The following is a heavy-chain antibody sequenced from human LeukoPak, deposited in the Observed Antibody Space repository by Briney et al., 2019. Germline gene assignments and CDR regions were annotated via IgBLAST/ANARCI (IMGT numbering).Heavy chain of an antibody. V-gene: IGHV3-66*01. D-gene: IGHD5-12*01. CDR1: GFTVSSNY. J-gene: IGHJ4*02. Sequence: PGGSLRLSCAASGFTVSSNYMSWVRQAPGKGLEWVSVIYSGGTTYYADSVKGRFTISRDNSKNTLYLQMNSLRAEDTAVYYCARVPRYSGYSFFDYWGRGTLVTVSS. CDR3: ARVPRYSGYSFFDY. CDR2: IYSGGTT.